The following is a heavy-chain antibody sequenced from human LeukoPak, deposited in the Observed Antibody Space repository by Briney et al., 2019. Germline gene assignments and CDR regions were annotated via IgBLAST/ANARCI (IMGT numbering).Heavy chain of an antibody. D-gene: IGHD2/OR15-2a*01. CDR2: MYSDGTT. J-gene: IGHJ4*02. CDR1: GVTVSSNY. CDR3: ARWYCNSLNCYYDY. Sequence: GGSLRLSCAAAGVTVSSNYMSWVRQVLGRGLEWVLMMYSDGTTHYLDSVKGRFTISRDNSKNTLYLQMNSLRVEDTAVYYCARWYCNSLNCYYDYWGQGTLVTVSS. V-gene: IGHV3-53*01.